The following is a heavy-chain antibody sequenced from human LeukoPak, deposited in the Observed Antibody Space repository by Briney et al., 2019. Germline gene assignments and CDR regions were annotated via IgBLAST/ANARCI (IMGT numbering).Heavy chain of an antibody. CDR1: GASINSGGYY. Sequence: SQTLSLTCTVSGASINSGGYYWSWIRQHPGKGLEWIRYIYYSGSTYYNPSLKSRVTISVDTSKNQFSLKLSSVTAADTAVYYCARYYFDSSGYYYFDYWGQGTLVTVSS. CDR2: IYYSGST. V-gene: IGHV4-31*03. CDR3: ARYYFDSSGYYYFDY. D-gene: IGHD3-22*01. J-gene: IGHJ4*02.